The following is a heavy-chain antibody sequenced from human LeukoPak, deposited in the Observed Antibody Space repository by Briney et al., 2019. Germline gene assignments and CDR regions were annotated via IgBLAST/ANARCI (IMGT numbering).Heavy chain of an antibody. V-gene: IGHV3-33*01. CDR2: IWFDGINT. Sequence: GTSLRLSCAASGFTFSKYGVHWVRQAPGKGLEWVAVIWFDGINTNHADSVKGRFTVSRDNSKNTLFLQMNSLRAEDTAVYFCVRDYCSGGSCYESKWFDPWGQGTLVTVSS. J-gene: IGHJ5*02. D-gene: IGHD2-15*01. CDR1: GFTFSKYG. CDR3: VRDYCSGGSCYESKWFDP.